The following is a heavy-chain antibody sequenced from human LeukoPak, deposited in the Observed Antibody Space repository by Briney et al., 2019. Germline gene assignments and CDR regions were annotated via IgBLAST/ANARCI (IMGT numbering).Heavy chain of an antibody. CDR2: IYYSGST. Sequence: SETLSLTCTVSGGSISSGDYYWSWIRQPPGKGLEWIGYIYYSGSTYYNPSLKSRVTISVDTSKNQFPLKLSSVTAADTAVYYCARARETTVTTGAFDIWGQGTMVTVSS. CDR1: GGSISSGDYY. D-gene: IGHD4-17*01. J-gene: IGHJ3*02. V-gene: IGHV4-30-4*01. CDR3: ARARETTVTTGAFDI.